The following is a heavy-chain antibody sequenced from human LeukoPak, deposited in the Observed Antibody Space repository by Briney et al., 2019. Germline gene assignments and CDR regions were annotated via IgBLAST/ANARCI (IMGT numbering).Heavy chain of an antibody. CDR2: INPNSGGT. Sequence: ASVKVSCKTSGYTFTGYYMHWVRQAPGQGLEWMGWINPNSGGTNYAQKFQGRVTMTRGTSISTAYMELSRLRSDDTAVYYCARSSVIWWFDPWGQGTLVTVSS. J-gene: IGHJ5*02. CDR1: GYTFTGYY. CDR3: ARSSVIWWFDP. D-gene: IGHD3-10*01. V-gene: IGHV1-2*02.